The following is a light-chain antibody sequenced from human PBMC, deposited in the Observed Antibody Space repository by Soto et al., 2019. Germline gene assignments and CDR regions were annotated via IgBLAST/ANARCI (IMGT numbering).Light chain of an antibody. CDR3: QQYNNWPRAT. J-gene: IGKJ4*01. Sequence: DIQVTQKQSSLSASVGDRVTITCWASQSINRYLNWYQQKPGKAPKLLIYAASSLQSGVPSRFSGSGSGTEFNLTISSLQSEDFGVYYCQQYNNWPRATFGGGTNVDVK. CDR2: AAS. V-gene: IGKV1-39*01. CDR1: QSINRY.